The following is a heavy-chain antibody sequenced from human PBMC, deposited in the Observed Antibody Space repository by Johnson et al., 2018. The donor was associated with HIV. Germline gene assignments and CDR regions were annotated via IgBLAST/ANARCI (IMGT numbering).Heavy chain of an antibody. V-gene: IGHV3-11*04. D-gene: IGHD6-6*01. CDR1: GFTFSDYY. Sequence: QVQLVESGGGLVKPGGSLRLSCAASGFTFSDYYMSWIRQAPGQGLEWVSYISSSGSTIYYADSVKGRFTISRDNAKNSLYLQMNSLRDEDTAVYYCARDMKGQPVRSDGAFDIWGQGTMVTVSS. J-gene: IGHJ3*02. CDR3: ARDMKGQPVRSDGAFDI. CDR2: ISSSGSTI.